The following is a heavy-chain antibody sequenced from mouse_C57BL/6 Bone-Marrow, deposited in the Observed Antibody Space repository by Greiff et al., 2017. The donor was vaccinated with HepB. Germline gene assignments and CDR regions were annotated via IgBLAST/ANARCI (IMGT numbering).Heavy chain of an antibody. Sequence: QVQLQQSGAELARPGASVKMSCKASGYTFTSYTMHWVKQRPGQGLEWIGYINPSSGYTKYNQKFKDKATLTADKSSSTAYMQLSSLTSEDSAVYYCARREYYGYYFDYWGPGTTLTVSS. CDR2: INPSSGYT. D-gene: IGHD1-1*01. V-gene: IGHV1-4*01. J-gene: IGHJ2*01. CDR1: GYTFTSYT. CDR3: ARREYYGYYFDY.